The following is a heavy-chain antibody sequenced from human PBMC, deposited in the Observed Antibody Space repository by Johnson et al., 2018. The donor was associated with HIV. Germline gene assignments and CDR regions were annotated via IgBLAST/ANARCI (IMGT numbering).Heavy chain of an antibody. Sequence: QVQLVESGGGVVQPGGSLRLSCAASGFTFSSYGMHWVRQAPGKGLEWVAFIRYDGSNKYYADSVQGRFTISRDNSKNTLDLQMNSLRAEDTAVYYCAKEVPVYSYGYYDAFDIWGQGTMVTVSS. J-gene: IGHJ3*02. CDR3: AKEVPVYSYGYYDAFDI. CDR2: IRYDGSNK. V-gene: IGHV3-30*02. D-gene: IGHD5-18*01. CDR1: GFTFSSYG.